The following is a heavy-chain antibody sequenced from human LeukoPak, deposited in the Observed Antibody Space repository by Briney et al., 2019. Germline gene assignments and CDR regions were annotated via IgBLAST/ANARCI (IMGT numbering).Heavy chain of an antibody. CDR2: ISSTGGTA. J-gene: IGHJ5*02. CDR1: GFTFSSFG. CDR3: ARDYYGSGSYLANWFDP. V-gene: IGHV3-23*01. Sequence: GGTLRLSCAASGFTFSSFGMSWVRQAPGKGLEWVSAISSTGGTAYYADSVKGRFTISRDNSKNTLYLQMNSLRAEDTAVYYCARDYYGSGSYLANWFDPWGQGTLVTVSS. D-gene: IGHD3-10*01.